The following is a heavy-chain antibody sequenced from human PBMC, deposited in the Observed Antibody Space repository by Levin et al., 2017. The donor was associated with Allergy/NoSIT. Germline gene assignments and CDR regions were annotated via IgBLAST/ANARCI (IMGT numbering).Heavy chain of an antibody. CDR3: TRDRTAVALQGFDP. CDR2: INPNSGGT. CDR1: GYTFTDNY. J-gene: IGHJ5*02. V-gene: IGHV1-2*02. D-gene: IGHD6-19*01. Sequence: ASVKVSCKASGYTFTDNYIHWVRQAPGQGLEWMGWINPNSGGTKFEQNFQGRVSMTRDTSINTVYMVLSRLTVDDTATYFCTRDRTAVALQGFDPWRQGTLVVVSS.